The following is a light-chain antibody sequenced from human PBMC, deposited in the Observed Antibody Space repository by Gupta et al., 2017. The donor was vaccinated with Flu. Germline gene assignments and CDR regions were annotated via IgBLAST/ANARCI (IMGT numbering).Light chain of an antibody. J-gene: IGKJ1*01. CDR2: VPS. Sequence: ELVMTQSPATLSVSPGGRATLSCRASQTVSKNLAWYQQKPGQAPRLLISVPSTRATGIPARFSGSGSGTDFTLTIGSLQSEDFAIYYCQQYNDWHGTFGQGTKVEIK. V-gene: IGKV3-15*01. CDR3: QQYNDWHGT. CDR1: QTVSKN.